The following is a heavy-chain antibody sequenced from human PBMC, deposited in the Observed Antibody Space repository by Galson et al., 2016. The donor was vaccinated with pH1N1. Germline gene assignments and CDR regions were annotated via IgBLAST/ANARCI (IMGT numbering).Heavy chain of an antibody. V-gene: IGHV1-69*13. CDR2: IIPIFGAS. CDR1: GDSFTKYT. J-gene: IGHJ4*02. CDR3: ARPKLNDGPFDY. Sequence: SVKVSCKVSGDSFTKYTISWLRQAPGQRLEWMGGIIPIFGASKNAQKFQGRVTITADESTSTAYMELSSLGPDDTAVYYCARPKLNDGPFDYWGQGTLVTVSS. D-gene: IGHD1-1*01.